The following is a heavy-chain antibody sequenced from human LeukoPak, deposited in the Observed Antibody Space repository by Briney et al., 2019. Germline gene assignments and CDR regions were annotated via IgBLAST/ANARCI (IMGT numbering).Heavy chain of an antibody. V-gene: IGHV1-8*01. J-gene: IGHJ4*02. CDR1: GYTFTSYD. Sequence: ASVKVSCKASGYTFTSYDINWVRQATGQGLEWMGWMNPNSGNTGYAQKFQGRVTMTRDTSTSTVYMELSSLRSEDTAVYYCATSLPVGYYDFWSGYLPFDYWGQGTLVTVSS. D-gene: IGHD3-3*01. CDR2: MNPNSGNT. CDR3: ATSLPVGYYDFWSGYLPFDY.